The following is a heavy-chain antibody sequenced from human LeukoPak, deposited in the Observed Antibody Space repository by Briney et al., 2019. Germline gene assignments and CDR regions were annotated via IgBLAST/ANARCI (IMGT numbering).Heavy chain of an antibody. CDR1: GFSFNRHW. CDR3: ARSLLRLGELSSNPSVDYGMDV. J-gene: IGHJ6*02. Sequence: GGSLRLSCAASGFSFNRHWMSWVRQAPGKGLEWVANINQDESEKDYVDSVKGRFTISRDNAKNSLYLQMNSLRAEDTAVYYCARSLLRLGELSSNPSVDYGMDVWGQGTTVTVSS. V-gene: IGHV3-7*01. D-gene: IGHD3-16*02. CDR2: INQDESEK.